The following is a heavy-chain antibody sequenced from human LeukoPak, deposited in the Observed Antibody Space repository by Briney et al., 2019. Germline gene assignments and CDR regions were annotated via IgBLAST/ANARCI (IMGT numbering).Heavy chain of an antibody. J-gene: IGHJ4*02. Sequence: PGGSLRLSCATSGFTFSFYEMNWVRQAPGKGLEWVSYISSSGSAIYYADSVKGRFTISRDNSKNTLYLQMNSLRAEDTAVYYCAKQGSVVITSDFDYWGQGTLVTVSS. V-gene: IGHV3-48*03. CDR1: GFTFSFYE. CDR3: AKQGSVVITSDFDY. D-gene: IGHD3-22*01. CDR2: ISSSGSAI.